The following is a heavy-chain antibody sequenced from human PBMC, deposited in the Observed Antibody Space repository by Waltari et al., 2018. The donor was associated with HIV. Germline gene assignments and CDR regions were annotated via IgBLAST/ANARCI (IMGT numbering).Heavy chain of an antibody. CDR2: IRRKAYGGTT. Sequence: EVQLVESGGGLVQPGRSLRLYCTASGFTFGDYAMSWVRQAPGKGLEWVGLIRRKAYGGTTGYAASVKGRFTISRDDSKSIAYLQMNSLKTEDTAVYYCTRDLGRWGQGTLVTVSS. V-gene: IGHV3-49*04. J-gene: IGHJ4*02. CDR1: GFTFGDYA. CDR3: TRDLGR.